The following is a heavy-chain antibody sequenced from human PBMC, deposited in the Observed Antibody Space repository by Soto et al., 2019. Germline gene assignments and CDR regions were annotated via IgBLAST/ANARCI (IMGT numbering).Heavy chain of an antibody. Sequence: QVYLVESGGGVVQPGTSLRLSCTASGLSFFNYGFAWIRQAPGKGLEWVAVVTYDSSQKYYADSVKGRFIISRDNSKNTVYLQMDSLQHNDSALYYCGKAGGSELRYFDWPEVGVWGQGTLVTVSS. J-gene: IGHJ4*02. D-gene: IGHD3-9*01. CDR3: GKAGGSELRYFDWPEVGV. V-gene: IGHV3-30*18. CDR2: VTYDSSQK. CDR1: GLSFFNYG.